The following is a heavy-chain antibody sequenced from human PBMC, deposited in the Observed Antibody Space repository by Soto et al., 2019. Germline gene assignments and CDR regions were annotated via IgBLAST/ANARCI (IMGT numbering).Heavy chain of an antibody. CDR2: IDPSDSQT. V-gene: IGHV5-10-1*01. CDR1: GYSFAGYW. D-gene: IGHD3-22*01. J-gene: IGHJ4*02. Sequence: RESLKISCXGSGYSFAGYWITWVRQKPGKGLEWMGRIDPSDSQTYYSPSFRGHVTISVTKSITTVFLQWSSLRASDTAMYYCARKIYDSDTGPNFQYYFDSWGQGTPVTVSS. CDR3: ARKIYDSDTGPNFQYYFDS.